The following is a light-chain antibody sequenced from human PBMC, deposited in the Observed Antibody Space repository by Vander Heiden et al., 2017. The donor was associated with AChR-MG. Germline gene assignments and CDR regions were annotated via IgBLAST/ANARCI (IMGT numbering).Light chain of an antibody. Sequence: DIVLTQSPAPLSVSPGDRATLSCRASQSVSSNLAWYQQKPGQAPRLLIDGASTRATGIPARFSGSGSGTEFTLTISSLQSEDVAVYYCQQYNNSPPRLTFRAGAKVGIK. V-gene: IGKV3-15*01. CDR3: QQYNNSPPRLT. CDR1: QSVSSN. CDR2: GAS. J-gene: IGKJ4*01.